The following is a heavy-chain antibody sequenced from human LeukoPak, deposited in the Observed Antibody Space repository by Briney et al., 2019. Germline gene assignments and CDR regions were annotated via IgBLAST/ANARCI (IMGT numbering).Heavy chain of an antibody. CDR1: GFTFSSYG. Sequence: PGGSLRLSCAASGFTFSSYGMHWVRQAPGKGLEWVAVIWYDGSNKYYADSVKGRFTISRDNSKNTLYLQMNSLRAEDTAVYYCARARGASTTGVRSGYMHESEDGRGAFDIWGQGTMVTVSS. J-gene: IGHJ3*02. V-gene: IGHV3-33*01. CDR3: ARARGASTTGVRSGYMHESEDGRGAFDI. D-gene: IGHD3-3*01. CDR2: IWYDGSNK.